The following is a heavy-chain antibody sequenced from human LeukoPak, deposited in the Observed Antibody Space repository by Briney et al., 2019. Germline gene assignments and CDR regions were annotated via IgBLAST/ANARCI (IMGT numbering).Heavy chain of an antibody. J-gene: IGHJ4*02. Sequence: ASVKVSCKASGYTFTGNYMHWVRQAPGQGLEWVGWINPNSGDRSYAQTFQGRVTMTRDTSITTAYMELSSLRSDDTAVYYCASGASSRTNAYRYWGQGTLVTVSS. V-gene: IGHV1-2*02. CDR2: INPNSGDR. CDR1: GYTFTGNY. CDR3: ASGASSRTNAYRY. D-gene: IGHD2-2*01.